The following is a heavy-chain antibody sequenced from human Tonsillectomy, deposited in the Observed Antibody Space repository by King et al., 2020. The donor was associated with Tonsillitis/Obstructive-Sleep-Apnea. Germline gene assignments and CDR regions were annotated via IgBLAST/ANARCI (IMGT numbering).Heavy chain of an antibody. V-gene: IGHV3-64*01. Sequence: VQLVQSGGGLVQPGGSLRLSCAASGFTFSSYAMHWVRQAPGKGLEYVSAISSNGGSTYYANSVKGRFTISRDNSKNTLYLQMGSLRAEDMAVYYCAREHSGSRGYYQLFDYWGQGTLVTVSS. J-gene: IGHJ4*02. CDR2: ISSNGGST. CDR3: AREHSGSRGYYQLFDY. CDR1: GFTFSSYA. D-gene: IGHD3-22*01.